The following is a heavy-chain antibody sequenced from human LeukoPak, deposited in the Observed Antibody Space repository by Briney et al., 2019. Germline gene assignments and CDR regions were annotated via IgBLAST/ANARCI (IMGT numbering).Heavy chain of an antibody. Sequence: ASETLSLTCAVSGYSISSGYYWGWIRQPPGKGLEWIGSIYHSGSTNYNPSLKSRVTISVDTSKNQFSLKLSSVTAADTAVYYCARGSGMVWEAGWFDPWGQGTLVTVSS. CDR1: GYSISSGYY. J-gene: IGHJ5*02. CDR3: ARGSGMVWEAGWFDP. V-gene: IGHV4-38-2*01. D-gene: IGHD6-25*01. CDR2: IYHSGST.